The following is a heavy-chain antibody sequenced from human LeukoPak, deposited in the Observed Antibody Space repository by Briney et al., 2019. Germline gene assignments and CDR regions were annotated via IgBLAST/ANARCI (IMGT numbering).Heavy chain of an antibody. V-gene: IGHV3-30*03. CDR3: ARALIGYYFDY. CDR2: MSYDGSNK. CDR1: GFTFSSYG. J-gene: IGHJ4*02. D-gene: IGHD2-8*01. Sequence: GGSLRPSCAASGFTFSSYGMHWVRQAPGKGLEWVAVMSYDGSNKYHADSVKGRFTISRDNSKNTLYLQMNSLRAEDTAVYYCARALIGYYFDYWGQGTLVTVSS.